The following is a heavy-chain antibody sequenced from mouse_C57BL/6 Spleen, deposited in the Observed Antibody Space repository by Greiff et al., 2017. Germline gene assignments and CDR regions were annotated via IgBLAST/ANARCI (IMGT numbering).Heavy chain of an antibody. D-gene: IGHD1-2*01. CDR3: AKTNGLPDY. CDR2: IHPNRGST. V-gene: IGHV1-64*01. CDR1: GYTFTSYW. J-gene: IGHJ2*01. Sequence: QVQLQQPGAELVKPGASVKLSCKASGYTFTSYWMNWVKQRPGQGLEWIGMIHPNRGSTNYNEKFKSKATLTVDKSSSTAYMQLSSLTSEDSAVYYCAKTNGLPDYWGQGTTLTVSS.